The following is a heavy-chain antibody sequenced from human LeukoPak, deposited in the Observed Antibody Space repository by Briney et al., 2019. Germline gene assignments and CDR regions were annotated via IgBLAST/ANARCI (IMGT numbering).Heavy chain of an antibody. CDR2: ISGSGGST. J-gene: IGHJ4*02. Sequence: GGSLRLSCTASGFTFSTYAMSWVRQAPGKGLEWVSDISGSGGSTYYADSVKGRFTVSRDNSKNTLYLQMSSLRADDTAVYYCAKGPRQQLVTRFDNWGQGTLVTVSS. CDR1: GFTFSTYA. D-gene: IGHD6-13*01. V-gene: IGHV3-23*01. CDR3: AKGPRQQLVTRFDN.